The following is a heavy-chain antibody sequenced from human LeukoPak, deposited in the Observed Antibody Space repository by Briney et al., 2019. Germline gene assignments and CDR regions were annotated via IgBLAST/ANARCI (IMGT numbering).Heavy chain of an antibody. CDR1: GGPISTDY. CDR3: AREGSAAGLPDY. D-gene: IGHD6-13*01. Sequence: PSETLSLTCTISGGPISTDYWRWIRQPPGKGPEWIGYISYSGTTNSDPSLKSRVTTSVDTSKSQFSLKLSSVTAADTAVYYCAREGSAAGLPDYWGQGTLVTVSS. V-gene: IGHV4-59*01. J-gene: IGHJ4*02. CDR2: ISYSGTT.